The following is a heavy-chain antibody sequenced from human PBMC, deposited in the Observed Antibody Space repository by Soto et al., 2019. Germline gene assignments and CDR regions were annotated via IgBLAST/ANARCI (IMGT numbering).Heavy chain of an antibody. CDR2: ITSSSSTI. CDR1: GFTFTSNS. J-gene: IGHJ4*02. V-gene: IGHV3-48*02. Sequence: EVQLVESGGGLVQPGGSLRLSCSASGFTFTSNSMNWVRQAPGKGLEWISYITSSSSTIYYADSVKGRFTISRDNAKNSLYLQMNSLIDEDTAMYYCARGRVGTAYFDYWGQGTLVTVSS. D-gene: IGHD2-21*02. CDR3: ARGRVGTAYFDY.